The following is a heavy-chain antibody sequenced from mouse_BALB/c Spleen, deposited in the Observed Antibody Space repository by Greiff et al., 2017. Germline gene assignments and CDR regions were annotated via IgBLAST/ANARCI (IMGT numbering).Heavy chain of an antibody. J-gene: IGHJ2*01. CDR3: AREYGSY. Sequence: EVQLVESGGGLVQPGGSRKLSCAASGFTFSSFGMHWVRQAPEKGLEWVAYISSGSSTIYYADTVKGRFTISRDNPKNTLFLQMTSLRSEDTAMYYCAREYGSYWGQGTTLTVSS. D-gene: IGHD2-10*02. CDR2: ISSGSSTI. V-gene: IGHV5-17*02. CDR1: GFTFSSFG.